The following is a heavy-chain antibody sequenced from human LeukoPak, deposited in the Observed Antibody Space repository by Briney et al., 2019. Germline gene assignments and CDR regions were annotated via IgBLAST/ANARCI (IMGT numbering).Heavy chain of an antibody. CDR2: IYGGGSS. CDR3: ARGTYYYDSSGYLGDAFDI. Sequence: PGGSLRLSCAASGFTVNSNYMSWVRQAPGKGLEWVSVIYGGGSSYYADPVKGRFTIYRDNSKNTLFLQMNSLRAEDTAVYYCARGTYYYDSSGYLGDAFDIWGQGTMVTVSS. D-gene: IGHD3-22*01. J-gene: IGHJ3*02. V-gene: IGHV3-53*01. CDR1: GFTVNSNY.